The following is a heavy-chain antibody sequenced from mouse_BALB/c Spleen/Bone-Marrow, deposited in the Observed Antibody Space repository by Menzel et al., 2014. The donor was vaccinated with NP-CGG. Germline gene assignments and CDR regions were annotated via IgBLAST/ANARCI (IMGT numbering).Heavy chain of an antibody. CDR1: GFNIKDTY. D-gene: IGHD2-4*01. Sequence: EVQLQQSGAELVKPGASVKLSCTASGFNIKDTYMHWVKQRPEQGLEWIGRIDPANGNTKYDQKFQGKATITADTSSNTAYLQLSSLTSEDTAVYYCARGYYDYVLDYWGQGTTLTVSS. CDR2: IDPANGNT. J-gene: IGHJ2*01. CDR3: ARGYYDYVLDY. V-gene: IGHV14-3*02.